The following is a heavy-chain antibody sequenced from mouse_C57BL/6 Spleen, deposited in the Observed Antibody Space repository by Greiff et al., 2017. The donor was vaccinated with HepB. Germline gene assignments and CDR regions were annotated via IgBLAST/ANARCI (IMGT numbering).Heavy chain of an antibody. CDR2: ISDGGSYT. V-gene: IGHV5-4*01. CDR3: ARDRNYPYYAMDY. J-gene: IGHJ4*01. D-gene: IGHD2-1*01. Sequence: EVQRVESGGGLVKPGGSLKLSCAASGFTFSSYAMSWVRQTPEKRLEWVATISDGGSYTYYPDNVKGRFTISRDNAKNNLYLQMSHLKSEDTAMYYCARDRNYPYYAMDYWGQGTSVTVSS. CDR1: GFTFSSYA.